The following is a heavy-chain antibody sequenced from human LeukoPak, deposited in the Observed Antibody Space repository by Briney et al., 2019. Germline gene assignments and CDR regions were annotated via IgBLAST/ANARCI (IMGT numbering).Heavy chain of an antibody. V-gene: IGHV3-23*01. CDR3: AKRGGESGGWGFFDY. J-gene: IGHJ4*02. CDR2: KGNSAGDT. CDR1: GFTFSNYG. Sequence: LTGGSLRLSCAAAGFTFSNYGMCWVRQPPGKGLEWVSCKGNSAGDTFYAESVRGRFTISRDNSRNTLFLEMNSLRVEDTAIYYWAKRGGESGGWGFFDYWGPGALVTVSS. D-gene: IGHD6-19*01.